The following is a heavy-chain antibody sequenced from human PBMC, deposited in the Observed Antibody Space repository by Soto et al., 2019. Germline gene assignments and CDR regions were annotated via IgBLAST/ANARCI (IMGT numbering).Heavy chain of an antibody. CDR2: VNAGNGYT. CDR3: ARPLYADYFDY. Sequence: QVQLVQSGAEVKKPGASVKVSCKASGYTFTSYALHWVRQAPGQRLEWMGWVNAGNGYTKYSQNFQGRVTITRDTSATTSYMELSGLRSEDTAVYCCARPLYADYFDYWGPGTLVTVSS. J-gene: IGHJ4*02. CDR1: GYTFTSYA. D-gene: IGHD4-17*01. V-gene: IGHV1-3*01.